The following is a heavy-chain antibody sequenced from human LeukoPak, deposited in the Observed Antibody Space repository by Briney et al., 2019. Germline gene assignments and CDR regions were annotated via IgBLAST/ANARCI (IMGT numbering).Heavy chain of an antibody. V-gene: IGHV4-4*07. CDR3: ARDRTYYDSTGYYYDF. CDR2: MSGSGST. CDR1: GDSISSYY. Sequence: SETLSLTCTVSGDSISSYYWSWIRQPAGKGLEWIARMSGSGSTNYNPSLKSRVTLSVDTSKNQFSLNLNSVTAADTAVYYCARDRTYYDSTGYYYDFWGKGTTVTVSS. D-gene: IGHD3-22*01. J-gene: IGHJ6*04.